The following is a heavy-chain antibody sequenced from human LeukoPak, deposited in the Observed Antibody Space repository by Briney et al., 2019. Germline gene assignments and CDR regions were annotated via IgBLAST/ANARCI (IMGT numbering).Heavy chain of an antibody. J-gene: IGHJ4*02. CDR3: AKDQDIVVVPAAMSDY. Sequence: GGSLRLSCAASGFTFSSYAMSWVRQAPGKGLEWVSAISGSGGNTYYADSVKGRFTISRDNSKNTLYLQMNSLRAEDTAVYYCAKDQDIVVVPAAMSDYWGQGTLVTVSS. V-gene: IGHV3-23*01. CDR2: ISGSGGNT. CDR1: GFTFSSYA. D-gene: IGHD2-2*01.